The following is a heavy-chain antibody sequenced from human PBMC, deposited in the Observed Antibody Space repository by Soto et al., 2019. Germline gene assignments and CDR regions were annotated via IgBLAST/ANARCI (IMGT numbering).Heavy chain of an antibody. CDR1: GGTFSSYA. V-gene: IGHV1-69*01. J-gene: IGHJ4*02. CDR3: ARGDDSSGYYYCDY. CDR2: SIPIFGTA. Sequence: QVQLVQSGAEVKKPGSSVKVSCKASGGTFSSYAISWVRQAPGQGLEWMGGSIPIFGTANYAQKFQGRVTITAEEDTSTDYMDLSSLRSEDTAVYYCARGDDSSGYYYCDYWGQGTLVTVSS. D-gene: IGHD3-22*01.